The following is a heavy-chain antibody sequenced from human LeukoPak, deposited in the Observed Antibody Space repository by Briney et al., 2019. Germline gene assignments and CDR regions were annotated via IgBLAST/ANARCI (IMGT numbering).Heavy chain of an antibody. Sequence: PGGSLRLSCAASGFTFSDCYMSWIRQAPGKGLEWGSYISRSGSTIYYADSVKGRFTISRDNAKNSLYLQMDSPRVEDTAVYYCARDPYSGSYGPYYYYYMDVWGKGTTVTISS. J-gene: IGHJ6*03. CDR1: GFTFSDCY. V-gene: IGHV3-11*04. D-gene: IGHD1-26*01. CDR2: ISRSGSTI. CDR3: ARDPYSGSYGPYYYYYMDV.